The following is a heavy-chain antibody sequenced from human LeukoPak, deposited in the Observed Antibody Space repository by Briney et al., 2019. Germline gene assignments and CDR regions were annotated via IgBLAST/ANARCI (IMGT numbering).Heavy chain of an antibody. CDR3: AKDLRDASGSYYRFDS. V-gene: IGHV3-23*01. D-gene: IGHD3-10*01. Sequence: GGSLRLSCAASGFTFNSYGMTWVRQAPGKGLEWVSTISGSGESTYYADSVKGRFTLSRDNSKNTLYLQMNSLRAEDTAVYYCAKDLRDASGSYYRFDSWGQGTLVTVSS. CDR2: ISGSGEST. J-gene: IGHJ4*02. CDR1: GFTFNSYG.